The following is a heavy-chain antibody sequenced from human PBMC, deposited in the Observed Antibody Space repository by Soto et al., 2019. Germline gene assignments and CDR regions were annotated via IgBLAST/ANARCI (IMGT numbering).Heavy chain of an antibody. CDR2: INSDGSST. Sequence: GGSLRLSCAASGFTFSSYWMHWVRQAPGKGLVWVSRINSDGSSTSYADSVKGRFTISRDNAKNTLYLQMNSLRAEDTAVYYCARAWIRPHHAFDIWGQGTMVTVSS. CDR3: ARAWIRPHHAFDI. V-gene: IGHV3-74*01. CDR1: GFTFSSYW. D-gene: IGHD5-18*01. J-gene: IGHJ3*02.